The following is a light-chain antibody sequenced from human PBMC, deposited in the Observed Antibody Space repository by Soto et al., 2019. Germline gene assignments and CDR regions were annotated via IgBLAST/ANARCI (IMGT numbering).Light chain of an antibody. CDR2: EVS. Sequence: QSVLTQPASVSGSPGQSITISCTGTSSDVGGYNYVSWSQPHPGKAPKLVISEVSNRPSGVSNRFSGSKSGNTASLTISGLQAEDEADYYCFSFTRSSTWVFGGGTKVTVL. CDR3: FSFTRSSTWV. CDR1: SSDVGGYNY. J-gene: IGLJ3*02. V-gene: IGLV2-14*01.